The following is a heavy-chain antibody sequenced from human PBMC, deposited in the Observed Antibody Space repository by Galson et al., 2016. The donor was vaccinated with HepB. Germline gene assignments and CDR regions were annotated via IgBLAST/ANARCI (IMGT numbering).Heavy chain of an antibody. D-gene: IGHD4-11*01. CDR2: ISANSGNT. CDR1: GYRFFTYG. Sequence: SVKVSCKASGYRFFTYGISWVRQAPGQGLEWLGWISANSGNTIYAQKFQDRVTMTRDTSASTVYMDLRSLRSDDTAVYYCARDVQFRFDYLGQGTLVTVSS. J-gene: IGHJ4*02. CDR3: ARDVQFRFDY. V-gene: IGHV1-18*04.